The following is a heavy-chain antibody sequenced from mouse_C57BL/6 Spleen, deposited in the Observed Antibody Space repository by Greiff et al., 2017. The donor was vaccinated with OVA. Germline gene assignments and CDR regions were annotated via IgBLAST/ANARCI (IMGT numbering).Heavy chain of an antibody. CDR3: ARGDYYGSSPAWFAY. CDR1: GFNIKDYY. D-gene: IGHD1-1*01. CDR2: IDPEDGET. V-gene: IGHV14-2*01. Sequence: VQLKQSGAELVKPGASVKLSCTASGFNIKDYYMHWVKQRTEQGLEWIGRIDPEDGETKYAPKFQGKATITADTSSNTAYLQLSSLTSEDTAVYYCARGDYYGSSPAWFAYWGQGTLVTVSA. J-gene: IGHJ3*01.